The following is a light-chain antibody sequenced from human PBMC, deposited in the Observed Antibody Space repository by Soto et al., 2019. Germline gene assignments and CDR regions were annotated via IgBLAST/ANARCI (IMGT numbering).Light chain of an antibody. V-gene: IGLV2-8*01. Sequence: QSALTQPPSASGSPGQSVTISCIGTSSDVGGYNYVSWYQQHPGKAPKLMIYEVSKRPSGVPDRSSGSKSGNTASLPVSGLQAEDEADYYCSSYAASNNLGVFGGGTKLTVL. J-gene: IGLJ2*01. CDR1: SSDVGGYNY. CDR2: EVS. CDR3: SSYAASNNLGV.